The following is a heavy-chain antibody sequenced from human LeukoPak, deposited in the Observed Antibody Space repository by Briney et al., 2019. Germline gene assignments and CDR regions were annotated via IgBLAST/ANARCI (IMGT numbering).Heavy chain of an antibody. Sequence: ASVKVSCKASVYTFTSYYMHWVRQAPGQGLEWMGIINPSGGSTSYAQKFQGRVTMTRDMSTSKVYMELSSLRSEDTAVYYCARVFSRMYYFDYWGQGTLVTVSS. D-gene: IGHD2-2*01. V-gene: IGHV1-46*01. CDR1: VYTFTSYY. CDR3: ARVFSRMYYFDY. CDR2: INPSGGST. J-gene: IGHJ4*02.